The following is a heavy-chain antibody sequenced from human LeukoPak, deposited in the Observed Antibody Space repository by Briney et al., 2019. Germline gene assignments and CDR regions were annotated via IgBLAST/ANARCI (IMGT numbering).Heavy chain of an antibody. CDR2: IKQDGSEK. J-gene: IGHJ4*02. Sequence: GGSLRLSCEASGFTFSNYWMSWVRQSPGKGLEWVANIKQDGSEKNYVDSVKGRFTISRDNAKNSLYLQMNSLRAEDTAVYYCAREEGGGWDYFDYWGQGTLVTVSS. D-gene: IGHD3-16*01. V-gene: IGHV3-7*01. CDR1: GFTFSNYW. CDR3: AREEGGGWDYFDY.